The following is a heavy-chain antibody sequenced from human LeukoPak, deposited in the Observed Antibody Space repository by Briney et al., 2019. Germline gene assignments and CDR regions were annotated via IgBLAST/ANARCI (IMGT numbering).Heavy chain of an antibody. CDR3: ARGPRRDWYRPFDY. J-gene: IGHJ4*02. D-gene: IGHD6-19*01. CDR1: GGSLSLRYYY. CDR2: VYYSGTT. V-gene: IGHV4-39*07. Sequence: SETLSLTCSVSGGSLSLRYYYWGWIPQPPGKALEWIGSVYYSGTTSYNPSLKSRVTISVHMSKNHFSLRLSSVTAADTAMYYCARGPRRDWYRPFDYWGQGTLATVSS.